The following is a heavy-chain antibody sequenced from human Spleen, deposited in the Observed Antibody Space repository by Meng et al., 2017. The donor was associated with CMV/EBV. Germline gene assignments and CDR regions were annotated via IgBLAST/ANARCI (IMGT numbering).Heavy chain of an antibody. J-gene: IGHJ3*02. CDR2: ISGSGGST. Sequence: GGSLRLSCAASGFTFSSYAMSWVRQAPGKGLEWVSAISGSGGSTYYADSVKGRFTISRDNSKNTLYLQMNSLRAEDTAVYYCAKDDIVVVPAAHGTNDAFDIWGQGTMVTVSS. D-gene: IGHD2-2*01. CDR3: AKDDIVVVPAAHGTNDAFDI. V-gene: IGHV3-23*01. CDR1: GFTFSSYA.